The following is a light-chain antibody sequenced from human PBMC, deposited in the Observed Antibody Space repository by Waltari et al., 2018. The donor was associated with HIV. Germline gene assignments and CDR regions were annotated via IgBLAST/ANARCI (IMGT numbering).Light chain of an antibody. CDR1: SRDTGVYQF. V-gene: IGLV2-14*03. J-gene: IGLJ2*01. Sequence: SALTQPASVSGSPGQSVTISCTGLSRDTGVYQFVSWYQQSPGKAPQLMIYGIDRLPSTVSHRFSGSRSGDTASLTISGLQSGDEGDYYCCSYTSSHSLIFGGGTKLTVL. CDR2: GID. CDR3: CSYTSSHSLI.